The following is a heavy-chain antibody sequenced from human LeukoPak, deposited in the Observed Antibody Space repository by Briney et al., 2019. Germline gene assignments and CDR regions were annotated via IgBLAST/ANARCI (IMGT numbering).Heavy chain of an antibody. CDR3: AGDRLVVPAAYYYYMDV. V-gene: IGHV1-18*01. D-gene: IGHD2-2*01. CDR2: ISAYNGNT. CDR1: GYTFTNYG. Sequence: ASVKVSCKASGYTFTNYGISWVRQAPGQGLEWMGWISAYNGNTNYAQKLQGRVTMTADTSTGTAYMELRSLRSDDTAVYYCAGDRLVVPAAYYYYMDVWGKGTTVTVSS. J-gene: IGHJ6*03.